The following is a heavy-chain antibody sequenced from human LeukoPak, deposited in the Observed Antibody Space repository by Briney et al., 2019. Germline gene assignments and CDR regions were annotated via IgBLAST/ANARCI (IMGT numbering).Heavy chain of an antibody. D-gene: IGHD5-12*01. V-gene: IGHV3-73*01. CDR3: TSNPDSGYDGGVFDY. CDR2: IRSKANSYAT. J-gene: IGHJ4*02. Sequence: PGGSLRLSCAASGFTFSSYAMSWVRQASGKGLEWVGRIRSKANSYATAYAASVKGRFTISRDDSKNTAYLQMNSLKTEDTAVYYCTSNPDSGYDGGVFDYWGQGTLVTVSS. CDR1: GFTFSSYA.